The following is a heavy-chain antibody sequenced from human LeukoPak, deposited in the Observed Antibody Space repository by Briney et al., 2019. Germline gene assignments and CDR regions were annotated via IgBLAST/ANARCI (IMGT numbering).Heavy chain of an antibody. D-gene: IGHD6-25*01. CDR3: ARDVQRLRYFDY. J-gene: IGHJ4*02. V-gene: IGHV3-30-3*01. CDR2: ISYDGSNK. CDR1: GFTFSSYA. Sequence: GRSLRLSCAASGFTFSSYAMHWVRQAPGKGLEWVAVISYDGSNKYYADSVKGRFTISRDNSKNTLYLQMNSLRAEDTAVYYCARDVQRLRYFDYWGQGTLVTVSS.